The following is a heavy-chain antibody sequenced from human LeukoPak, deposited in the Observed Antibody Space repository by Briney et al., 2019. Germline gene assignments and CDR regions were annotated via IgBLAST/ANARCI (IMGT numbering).Heavy chain of an antibody. CDR3: ARSGYSSSLRPYYYGMDV. CDR1: GGSFSGYY. D-gene: IGHD6-6*01. Sequence: PSETLSLTCAVYGGSFSGYYWSWIRQPPGKGLEWIGEINHSGSTNYNPSLKSRVTISVDTSKNQFSLKLSSVTAADTAVYYCARSGYSSSLRPYYYGMDVWGQGTTVIVSS. CDR2: INHSGST. J-gene: IGHJ6*02. V-gene: IGHV4-34*01.